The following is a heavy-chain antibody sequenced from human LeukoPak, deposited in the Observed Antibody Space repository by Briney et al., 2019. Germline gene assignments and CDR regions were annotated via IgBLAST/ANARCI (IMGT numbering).Heavy chain of an antibody. CDR2: INPNSGGT. J-gene: IGHJ5*02. V-gene: IGHV1-2*02. D-gene: IGHD6-19*01. Sequence: ASVKVSCKASGYTFTGHYMHWVRQAPGQGLEWMGWINPNSGGTNYAQKFQGRVSMTGDTSISTSYMELSRLSSDDTAVYYCARVGSSGCDTFEQSPTWGQGTLVTVSS. CDR1: GYTFTGHY. CDR3: ARVGSSGCDTFEQSPT.